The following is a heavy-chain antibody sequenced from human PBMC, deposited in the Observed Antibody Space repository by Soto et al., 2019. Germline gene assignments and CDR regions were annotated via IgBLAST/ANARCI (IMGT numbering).Heavy chain of an antibody. V-gene: IGHV3-23*01. CDR3: AKSPIVLVPAAMRRQSLVVRFFDY. Sequence: GGSLRLSCSASGFTFSSYTMNWVRLAPGRGLEWISAVNAGLPTYYADSVKGRFTISRDNSKNTLYLQMNSLRAEDTAVYYCAKSPIVLVPAAMRRQSLVVRFFDYWGQGTLVTVSS. J-gene: IGHJ4*02. CDR1: GFTFSSYT. CDR2: VNAGLPT. D-gene: IGHD2-2*01.